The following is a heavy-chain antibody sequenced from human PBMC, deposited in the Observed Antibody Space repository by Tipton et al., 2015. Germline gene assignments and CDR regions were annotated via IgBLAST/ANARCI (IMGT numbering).Heavy chain of an antibody. CDR3: MDV. J-gene: IGHJ6*02. D-gene: IGHD4-23*01. CDR1: GFTFSDYW. CDR2: INSDGRST. Sequence: GSLRLSCAASGFTFSDYWMHWARQAPGKGLVWVSRINSDGRSTSYADSVKGRFTISRNNAKNTLYLQMNSLYYCARYGGDGMDVWGQGTTVTVSS. V-gene: IGHV3-74*01.